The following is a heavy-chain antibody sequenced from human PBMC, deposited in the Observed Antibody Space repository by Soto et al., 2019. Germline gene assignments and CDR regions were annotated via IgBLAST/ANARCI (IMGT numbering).Heavy chain of an antibody. V-gene: IGHV3-23*01. J-gene: IGHJ3*02. CDR3: AKDVHIGVVPGRDPFAI. Sequence: PGGSLRLSFAASGFTFSSYAMSWVRQAPGKGLEWVSAISGSGGSTYYADSVKGRFTISRDNSKNTLYLQMNSLRAEDTAVYYCAKDVHIGVVPGRDPFAIWGRGTMVSVSS. CDR2: ISGSGGST. CDR1: GFTFSSYA. D-gene: IGHD2-2*01.